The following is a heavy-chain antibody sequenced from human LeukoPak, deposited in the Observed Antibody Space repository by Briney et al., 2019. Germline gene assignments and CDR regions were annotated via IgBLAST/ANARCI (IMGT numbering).Heavy chain of an antibody. J-gene: IGHJ5*02. CDR3: ARGSGVLLWFGERDWFDP. V-gene: IGHV3-30*04. Sequence: GRSLRLSCAASGFTLSSYAMHWVRQAPGKGLEWVAVISYDGSNKYYADSVKGRFTISRDNSKNTLYLQMNSLRAEDTAVYYCARGSGVLLWFGERDWFDPWGQGTLVTVSS. D-gene: IGHD3-10*01. CDR1: GFTLSSYA. CDR2: ISYDGSNK.